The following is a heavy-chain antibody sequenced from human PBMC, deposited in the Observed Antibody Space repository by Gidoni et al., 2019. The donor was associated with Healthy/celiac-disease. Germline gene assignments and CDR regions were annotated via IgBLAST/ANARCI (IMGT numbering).Heavy chain of an antibody. CDR2: ISSSGSTI. CDR1: GFTFSSYA. Sequence: EVQLVESGGGLVQPGGSLRLSCAASGFTFSSYAMNWVRQAPGKGLEWVSYISSSGSTIYYADSVKGRFTISRDNAKNSLYLQMNSLRAEDTAVYYCAALVVVAATPNNWFDPWGQGTLVTVSS. V-gene: IGHV3-48*03. CDR3: AALVVVAATPNNWFDP. D-gene: IGHD2-15*01. J-gene: IGHJ5*02.